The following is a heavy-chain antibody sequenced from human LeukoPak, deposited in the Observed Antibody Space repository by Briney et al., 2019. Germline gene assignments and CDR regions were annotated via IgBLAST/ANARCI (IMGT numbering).Heavy chain of an antibody. V-gene: IGHV4-59*01. CDR3: ARVSSGSYLYFDY. CDR2: IYYSGNT. Sequence: SETLSLTRTVSGGSISSYYWSWIRQPPGKGLEWIGYIYYSGNTNYNPSLKSRVTISVDTSKNQFSLNLSSVTAADTAVYYYARVSSGSYLYFDYWGQGTLVTVSS. CDR1: GGSISSYY. D-gene: IGHD1-26*01. J-gene: IGHJ4*02.